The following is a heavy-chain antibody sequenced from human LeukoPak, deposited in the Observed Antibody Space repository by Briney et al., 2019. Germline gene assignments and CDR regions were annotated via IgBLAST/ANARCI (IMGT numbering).Heavy chain of an antibody. J-gene: IGHJ5*02. CDR2: IYYSGST. CDR3: ARHHRSSWYVSWFDP. V-gene: IGHV4-59*08. CDR1: GGSISSYY. D-gene: IGHD6-13*01. Sequence: SETLSHTCTVSGGSISSYYWSWIRQPPGKGLEWMGYIYYSGSTNYKPTLQSRVTISLDTPKNKFSLKLSSMTAADTAVYYCARHHRSSWYVSWFDPWGQGTLVTVSS.